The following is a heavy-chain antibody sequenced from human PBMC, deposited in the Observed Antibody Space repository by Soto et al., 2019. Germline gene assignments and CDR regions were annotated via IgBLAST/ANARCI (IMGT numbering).Heavy chain of an antibody. V-gene: IGHV2-70*01. J-gene: IGHJ4*02. CDR2: IDWDDDK. CDR1: GFSLSTSGMC. CDR3: ARIRYYYDSSGYYLFDY. Sequence: SGPTLVNPTQTLTLTCTFSGFSLSTSGMCVSWIRQPPGKALEWLALIDWDDDKYYSTSLKTRLTISKDTSKNQVVLTMTNMDPVDTATYYCARIRYYYDSSGYYLFDYWGQGTLVTVSS. D-gene: IGHD3-22*01.